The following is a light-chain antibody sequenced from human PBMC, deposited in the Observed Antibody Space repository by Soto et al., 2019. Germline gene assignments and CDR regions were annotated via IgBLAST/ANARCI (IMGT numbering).Light chain of an antibody. Sequence: QSALTQPASMSGSPGQSITISCTGTSSDVGGYKYVSWYQLHPGKAPKLMIYEVSNRPSGISNRFSASKSGNTASLTISGLQAEDEADYYCFSYTSSTAYVFGTGTQLTVL. V-gene: IGLV2-14*01. J-gene: IGLJ1*01. CDR3: FSYTSSTAYV. CDR2: EVS. CDR1: SSDVGGYKY.